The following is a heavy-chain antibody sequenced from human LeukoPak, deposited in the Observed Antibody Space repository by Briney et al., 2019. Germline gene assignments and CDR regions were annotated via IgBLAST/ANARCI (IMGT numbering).Heavy chain of an antibody. J-gene: IGHJ6*03. D-gene: IGHD2-8*01. CDR3: ARSAENCNNGVCFTDYYMDV. CDR1: GYTFTGYY. CDR2: IDPNSGDT. Sequence: ASVKVSCKASGYTFTGYYMHWVRQAPGQALEWMGRIDPNSGDTNYAQNFQGRVTMTRDTSITAAYMELSSLTSDDTAVYFCARSAENCNNGVCFTDYYMDVWGKGTTVTVSS. V-gene: IGHV1-2*06.